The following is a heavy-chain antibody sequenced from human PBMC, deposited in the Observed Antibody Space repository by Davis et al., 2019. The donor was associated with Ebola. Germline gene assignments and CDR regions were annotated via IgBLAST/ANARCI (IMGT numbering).Heavy chain of an antibody. Sequence: AASVKVSCKASGYTFTSYAMHWVRQAPGQRLEWMGWINAGNGNTKYSQKFQGRVTITRDTSASTAYMELSSLRSEDTAVYYCAREAAVAGPVGATPFDYWGQGTLVTVSS. V-gene: IGHV1-3*01. CDR3: AREAAVAGPVGATPFDY. CDR2: INAGNGNT. D-gene: IGHD1-26*01. CDR1: GYTFTSYA. J-gene: IGHJ4*02.